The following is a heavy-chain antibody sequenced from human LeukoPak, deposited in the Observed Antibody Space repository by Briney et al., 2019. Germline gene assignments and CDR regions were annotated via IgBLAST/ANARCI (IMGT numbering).Heavy chain of an antibody. J-gene: IGHJ4*02. CDR1: GFTFGDYA. Sequence: GGSLRLSCTASGFTFGDYAMSWVRQAPGNGLEWVGFIRSKAYGGATEYAASVKGRFTISRDDSKSIAYLQMNSLKTEDTAVYYCTRALIQLWSPTFDYWGQGTLVTVSS. V-gene: IGHV3-49*04. CDR2: IRSKAYGGAT. CDR3: TRALIQLWSPTFDY. D-gene: IGHD5-18*01.